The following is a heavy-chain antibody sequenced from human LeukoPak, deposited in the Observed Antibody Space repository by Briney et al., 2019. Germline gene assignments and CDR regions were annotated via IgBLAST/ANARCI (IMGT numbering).Heavy chain of an antibody. Sequence: GGSLRLPCAASGFTFSDYSMNWVRQAPGRGLEWVSSIGGIGSYIYYADSVKGRFTISRDNAKNALYLQMNNLGAEDTAVYYCVRDLDWGQGTLVTVSS. CDR2: IGGIGSYI. CDR1: GFTFSDYS. CDR3: VRDLD. V-gene: IGHV3-21*01. J-gene: IGHJ4*02.